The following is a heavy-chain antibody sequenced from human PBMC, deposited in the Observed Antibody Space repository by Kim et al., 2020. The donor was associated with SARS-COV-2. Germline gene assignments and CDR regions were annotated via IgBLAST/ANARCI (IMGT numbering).Heavy chain of an antibody. J-gene: IGHJ6*03. CDR2: ISGNGYNA. V-gene: IGHV3-43*02. CDR1: GFTFDVYA. Sequence: GGSLRLSCAVSGFTFDVYAMHWVRQAPGKGLEWVSLISGNGYNAYYAGSVKGRFTISRDNSKKSLYLQMNSLRTEDTALYFCAKELNYCASGYMEVVGKG. D-gene: IGHD3-10*01. CDR3: AKELNYCASGYMEV.